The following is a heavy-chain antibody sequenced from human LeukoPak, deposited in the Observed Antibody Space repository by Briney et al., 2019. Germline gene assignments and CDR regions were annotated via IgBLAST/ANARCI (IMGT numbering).Heavy chain of an antibody. V-gene: IGHV3-23*01. Sequence: GGSLRLSCAASGFTFSSYAMSWVRQAPGKGLEWVSAISGSGGSTYYADSVKGRFTISRDNSKNTLYLQMNSLRAEDTAVYYCARPGLRYFDWLLQNWFDPWGQGTLVTVSS. J-gene: IGHJ5*02. CDR2: ISGSGGST. CDR1: GFTFSSYA. CDR3: ARPGLRYFDWLLQNWFDP. D-gene: IGHD3-9*01.